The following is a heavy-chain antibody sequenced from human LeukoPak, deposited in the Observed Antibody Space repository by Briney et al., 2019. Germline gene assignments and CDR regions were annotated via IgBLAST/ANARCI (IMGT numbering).Heavy chain of an antibody. D-gene: IGHD5-12*01. CDR1: GFTFSSYA. CDR2: ISYDGSNK. J-gene: IGHJ4*02. V-gene: IGHV3-30*04. Sequence: GGSLRLSCAASGFTFSSYAMSWVRQAPGKGLEWVAVISYDGSNKYYADSVKGRFTISRDNSKNTLYLQMNSLRAEDTAVYYCARALLKYVDIVAKDYWGQGTLVTVSS. CDR3: ARALLKYVDIVAKDY.